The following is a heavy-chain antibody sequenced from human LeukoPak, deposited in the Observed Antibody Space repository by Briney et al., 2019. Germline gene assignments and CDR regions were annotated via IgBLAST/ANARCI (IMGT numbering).Heavy chain of an antibody. D-gene: IGHD6-19*01. CDR1: GGSISSSSYY. J-gene: IGHJ4*02. CDR3: ARLAVAGTRTFDY. V-gene: IGHV4-39*07. Sequence: SETLSLTCTVSGGSISSSSYYWGWIRQPPGKGLEWIGSIYYSGSPYYNPSLKSRVTISVDTSKKQFSLKLSSVTAADTAVYYCARLAVAGTRTFDYWGQGTLVTVSS. CDR2: IYYSGSP.